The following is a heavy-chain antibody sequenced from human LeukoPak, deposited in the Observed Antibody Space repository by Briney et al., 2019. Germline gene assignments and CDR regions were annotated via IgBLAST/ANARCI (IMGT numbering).Heavy chain of an antibody. CDR2: INLRGST. V-gene: IGHV4-34*01. D-gene: IGHD2-8*01. J-gene: IGHJ6*03. CDR1: GGSFSDYY. Sequence: SETLSLTCAVYGGSFSDYYWNWIRQSTGKGLEWIGEINLRGSTTYNPSLKSRVTISVDTSKNQFSLKLSSVTAADTAVYYCVRLRPEIMVYAYHYYYYMDVWGKGTTVTVSS. CDR3: VRLRPEIMVYAYHYYYYMDV.